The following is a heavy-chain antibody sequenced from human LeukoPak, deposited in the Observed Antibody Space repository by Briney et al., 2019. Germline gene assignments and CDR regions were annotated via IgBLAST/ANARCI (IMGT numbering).Heavy chain of an antibody. Sequence: PGRSLRLSCAASGFTFSSCGMHWVRQAPGKGLEWVSYISSSGSTIYYADSVKGRFTISRDNAKNSLYLQMNSLRAEDTAVYYCAREGGQDAFDIWGQGTMVTVSS. CDR3: AREGGQDAFDI. CDR2: ISSSGSTI. V-gene: IGHV3-48*04. CDR1: GFTFSSCG. J-gene: IGHJ3*02.